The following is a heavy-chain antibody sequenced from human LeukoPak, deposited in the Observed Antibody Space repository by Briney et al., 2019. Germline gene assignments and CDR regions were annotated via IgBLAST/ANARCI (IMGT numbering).Heavy chain of an antibody. CDR3: ARVSAWGYYDSSGYYYDY. D-gene: IGHD3-22*01. J-gene: IGHJ4*02. Sequence: SETLSLTCAVYGGSFSGYYWSWIRQPPGKGLEWIGEINHSGSTNYNPSLKSRVTISVDTSKNQFSLKLSSVTAADTAVYYCARVSAWGYYDSSGYYYDYWGQGTLVTVSS. CDR2: INHSGST. CDR1: GGSFSGYY. V-gene: IGHV4-34*01.